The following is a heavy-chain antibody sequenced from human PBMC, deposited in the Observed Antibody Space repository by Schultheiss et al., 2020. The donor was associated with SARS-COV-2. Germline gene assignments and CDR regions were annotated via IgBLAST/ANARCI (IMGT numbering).Heavy chain of an antibody. D-gene: IGHD2-15*01. CDR1: GGSISSSSYY. CDR2: IYYSGST. CDR3: ARGSNAGYCSGGSCYSDWFDP. J-gene: IGHJ5*02. Sequence: SETLSLTCTVSGGSISSSSYYWGWIRQPPGKGLEWIGSIYYSGSTYYNPSLKSRVTISVDTSKNQFSLKLSSVTAADTAVYYCARGSNAGYCSGGSCYSDWFDPWGQGTLVTVSS. V-gene: IGHV4-39*07.